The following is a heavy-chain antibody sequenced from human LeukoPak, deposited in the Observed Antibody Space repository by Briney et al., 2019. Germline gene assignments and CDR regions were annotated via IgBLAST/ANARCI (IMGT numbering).Heavy chain of an antibody. Sequence: GGSLRLSCAASGFTFSSYWMSWVRQAPGKGLEWVANIKQDGSEKYYVDSVKGRFTISRDNAKNSLYLQMNNLRAEDTAVYYCARVTAMGRYAFDIWGQGTMVTVSS. CDR3: ARVTAMGRYAFDI. CDR1: GFTFSSYW. CDR2: IKQDGSEK. D-gene: IGHD2-21*02. V-gene: IGHV3-7*03. J-gene: IGHJ3*02.